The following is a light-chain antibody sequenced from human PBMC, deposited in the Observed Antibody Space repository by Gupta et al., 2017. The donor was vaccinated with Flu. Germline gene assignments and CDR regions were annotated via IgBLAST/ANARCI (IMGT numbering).Light chain of an antibody. CDR3: QQYDDLPRT. Sequence: DIQMTQSPSSLCASVGDRVTITCQASQDISKYLNWYQQRRGKAHKLLISGASKLQTGVPSRFSGSGSGKDFTFTISSLEPADIATYYCQQYDDLPRTFGQGTKVEIK. CDR2: GAS. CDR1: QDISKY. V-gene: IGKV1-33*01. J-gene: IGKJ1*01.